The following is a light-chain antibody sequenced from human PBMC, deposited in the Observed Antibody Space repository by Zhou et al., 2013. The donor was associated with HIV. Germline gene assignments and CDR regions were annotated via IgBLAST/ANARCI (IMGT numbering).Light chain of an antibody. Sequence: DIQMTQSPSTLSASVGDRVTITCRASQTISSWLAWYQQKPGKAPKLLIYRASSLERGVPSRFSGTGSGTDFTFTISSLQPEDIATYYCQQYDNILPLTFGGGTKVEIK. J-gene: IGKJ4*01. CDR2: RAS. CDR3: QQYDNILPLT. CDR1: QTISSW. V-gene: IGKV1-5*03.